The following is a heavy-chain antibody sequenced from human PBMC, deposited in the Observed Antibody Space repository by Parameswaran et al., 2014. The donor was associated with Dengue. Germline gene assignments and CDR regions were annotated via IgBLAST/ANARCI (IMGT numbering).Heavy chain of an antibody. CDR2: INAGNGNT. V-gene: IGHV1-3*01. CDR3: ARDPSLYCSGGSCYAYYYYGMDV. J-gene: IGHJ6*02. D-gene: IGHD2-15*01. Sequence: WVRQAPGQRLEWMGWINAGNGNTKYSQKFQGRVTITRDTSASTAYMELSSLRSEDTAVYYCARDPSLYCSGGSCYAYYYYGMDVWGQGTTVTVSS.